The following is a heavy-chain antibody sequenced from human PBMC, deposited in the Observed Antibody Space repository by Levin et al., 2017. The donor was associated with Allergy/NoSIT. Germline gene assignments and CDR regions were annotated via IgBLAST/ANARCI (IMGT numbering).Heavy chain of an antibody. V-gene: IGHV3-7*01. Sequence: GESLKISCAASGFTFSSYWMSWVRQAPGKGLEWVANIKQDGSEKYYVDSVKGRFTISRDNAKNSLYLQMNSLRAEDTAVYYCARDSPLTYYDFGSGSHGGGLFDYWGQGTLVTVSS. CDR2: IKQDGSEK. J-gene: IGHJ4*02. D-gene: IGHD3-3*01. CDR1: GFTFSSYW. CDR3: ARDSPLTYYDFGSGSHGGGLFDY.